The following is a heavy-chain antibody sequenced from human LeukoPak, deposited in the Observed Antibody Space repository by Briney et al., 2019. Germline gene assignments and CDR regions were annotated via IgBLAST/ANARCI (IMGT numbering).Heavy chain of an antibody. CDR1: GYTFTGYY. Sequence: GASLKVSCKASGYTFTGYYMHWVRQAPGQGLEWMGWINPNTGGTNYPQKFEGRVTMTRDTSISTAYMELTRLRSDDTAVYYCASGINYNSGWYGSFDSWGQGTLVTVSS. V-gene: IGHV1-2*02. CDR2: INPNTGGT. J-gene: IGHJ4*02. CDR3: ASGINYNSGWYGSFDS. D-gene: IGHD6-19*01.